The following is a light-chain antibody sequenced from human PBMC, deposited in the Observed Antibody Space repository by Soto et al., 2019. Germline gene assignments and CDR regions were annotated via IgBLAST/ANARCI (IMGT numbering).Light chain of an antibody. CDR1: QSVSSN. CDR2: GAS. J-gene: IGKJ1*01. CDR3: QQYNKWPLWT. Sequence: DIVMTQSPDTLSVSPGERATLSCRASQSVSSNLAWYQQKPGQAPRLLIYGASTRTTGIPARFSGSGSGTEFALTISSRLSEDFAVYYCQQYNKWPLWTFGQGTKVEIK. V-gene: IGKV3-15*01.